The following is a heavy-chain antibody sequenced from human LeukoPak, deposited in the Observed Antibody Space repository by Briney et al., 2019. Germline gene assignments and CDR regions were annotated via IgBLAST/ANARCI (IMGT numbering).Heavy chain of an antibody. D-gene: IGHD3-22*01. V-gene: IGHV4-59*01. CDR2: IYYSGST. CDR3: ARKPTESNYDSSGYPPPFDY. J-gene: IGHJ4*02. CDR1: RGSLSSYY. Sequence: SEALSLTCTVSRGSLSSYYWCWIRQPPGEGLEWMGYIYYSGSTNYNPSLKSRVTISVDTSKNQFSLKLSSVTAADTAVYYCARKPTESNYDSSGYPPPFDYWGQGTLVTVSS.